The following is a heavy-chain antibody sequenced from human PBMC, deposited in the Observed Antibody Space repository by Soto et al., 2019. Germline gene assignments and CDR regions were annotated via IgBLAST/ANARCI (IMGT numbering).Heavy chain of an antibody. V-gene: IGHV3-21*01. D-gene: IGHD3-22*01. CDR2: ISSSSSYI. Sequence: GGSLRLSCAASGFTFSSYSMNWVRQAPGKGLEWVSSISSSSSYIYYADSVKGRFTISRDNAKNSLYLQMNSLRAEDTAVYYCASNYYDSSGYYYVRPPYGMDVWGQGTTVTVSS. CDR1: GFTFSSYS. J-gene: IGHJ6*02. CDR3: ASNYYDSSGYYYVRPPYGMDV.